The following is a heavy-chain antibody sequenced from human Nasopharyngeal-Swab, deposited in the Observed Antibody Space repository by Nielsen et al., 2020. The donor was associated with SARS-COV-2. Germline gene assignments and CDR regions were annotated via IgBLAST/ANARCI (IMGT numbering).Heavy chain of an antibody. CDR3: ARGYSYGLAY. CDR1: GGSISSYY. J-gene: IGHJ4*02. CDR2: IYYSGST. Sequence: SETLSLTCTVSGGSISSYYWSWIRQPPGKGLEWIGYIYYSGSTNYNPSLKSRVTISVDTSKNQFSLKLSSVTAADTAVYYCARGYSYGLAYWGQGTLVTVSP. V-gene: IGHV4-59*08. D-gene: IGHD5-18*01.